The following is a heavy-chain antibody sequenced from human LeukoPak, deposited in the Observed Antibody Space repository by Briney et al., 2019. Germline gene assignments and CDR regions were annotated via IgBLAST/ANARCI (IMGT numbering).Heavy chain of an antibody. CDR3: TRRLEY. V-gene: IGHV3-7*02. CDR1: GFTFSDSW. D-gene: IGHD3-22*01. J-gene: IGHJ4*02. CDR2: IKPDGSEI. Sequence: PGGSLRLSCAASGFTFSDSWMDWVRQAPGRGLEWVANIKPDGSEIYYVDAVKGRFTISRDNAKNSLYLQMNSLRAEDTAVYYCTRRLEYRGQGTLVTVSS.